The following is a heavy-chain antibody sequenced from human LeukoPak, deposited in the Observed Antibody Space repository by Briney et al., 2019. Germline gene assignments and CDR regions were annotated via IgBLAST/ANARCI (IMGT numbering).Heavy chain of an antibody. CDR1: GGSISSSSYY. V-gene: IGHV4-39*01. D-gene: IGHD3-10*01. CDR2: IYYRGCT. J-gene: IGHJ3*02. Sequence: PSETLSLTCTVSGGSISSSSYYWGWIRQPPGKGLEWIGSIYYRGCTYYNPSLKSRVTISVDTSKNQFSLKLSSVTAADTAVYYCASQRVLLWFGELFRDAFDIWGQGTMVTVSS. CDR3: ASQRVLLWFGELFRDAFDI.